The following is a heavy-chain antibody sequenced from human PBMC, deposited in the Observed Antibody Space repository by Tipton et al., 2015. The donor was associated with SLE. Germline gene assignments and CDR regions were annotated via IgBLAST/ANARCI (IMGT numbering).Heavy chain of an antibody. D-gene: IGHD3-10*01. V-gene: IGHV4-34*01. Sequence: TLSLTCAVYGGSFSGYYWSWIRQPPGKGLEWIGELNQGGTTNYNPALMSRVTISVDTSKNQFSLKVSSVTAADTAVYYCASAGHMTRGVRNPFDMWGQGTMVTVSS. CDR2: LNQGGTT. CDR1: GGSFSGYY. J-gene: IGHJ3*02. CDR3: ASAGHMTRGVRNPFDM.